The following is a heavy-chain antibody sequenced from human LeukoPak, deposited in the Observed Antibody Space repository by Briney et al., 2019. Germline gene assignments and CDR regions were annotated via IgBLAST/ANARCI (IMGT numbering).Heavy chain of an antibody. CDR2: ISGSGGST. Sequence: PGGSLRLSCAASGFTFSSYAMRWVRQAPGKGREGVSAISGSGGSTYYADCVKGRFTIARENSKNTVYLQMNSLRAEDTAVYYCAKGDSEAHDAFDIWGQGTMVTVSS. CDR3: AKGDSEAHDAFDI. V-gene: IGHV3-23*01. J-gene: IGHJ3*02. D-gene: IGHD3-10*01. CDR1: GFTFSSYA.